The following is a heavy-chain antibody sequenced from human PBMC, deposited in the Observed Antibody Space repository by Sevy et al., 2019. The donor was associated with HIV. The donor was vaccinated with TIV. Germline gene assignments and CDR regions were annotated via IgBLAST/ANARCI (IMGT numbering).Heavy chain of an antibody. J-gene: IGHJ6*03. V-gene: IGHV3-23*01. CDR2: ISGSGGST. Sequence: GGSLRLSCAASGFTFSSYAMSWVRQAPGKGLEWVSAISGSGGSTYYADSVKGRFTISSDNSKNTLYLQMNSLRAEDTAVYYCAREVVLRFLEWLNTYDYYYMDVWGKGTTVTVSS. CDR1: GFTFSSYA. D-gene: IGHD3-3*01. CDR3: AREVVLRFLEWLNTYDYYYMDV.